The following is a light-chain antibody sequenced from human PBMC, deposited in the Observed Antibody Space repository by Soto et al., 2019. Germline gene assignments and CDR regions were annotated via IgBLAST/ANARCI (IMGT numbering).Light chain of an antibody. V-gene: IGKV1-39*01. CDR1: QSISRY. CDR3: QQSYNFLFT. Sequence: DIQMTQSPSSLSASVGDTVTITCRASQSISRYLNWYQQKPGKAPNLLIYGATSLQSEVPSRFSGSGSATDFTLTISSLQPEDFATYFCQQSYNFLFTFGPGTKVDI. J-gene: IGKJ3*01. CDR2: GAT.